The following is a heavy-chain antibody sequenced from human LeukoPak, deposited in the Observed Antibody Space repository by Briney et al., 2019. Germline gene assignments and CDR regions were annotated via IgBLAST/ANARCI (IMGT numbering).Heavy chain of an antibody. D-gene: IGHD1-26*01. CDR2: IYYSGST. Sequence: SETLSLTCTVSGGSISSSSYYWGWIRQPPGKGLEWIGSIYYSGSTYYNPSLKSRVTISVDTSKNQFSLKLSSMTAADTAVYYCARTGGSFYFCYYMDVWGKGTTVTVSS. CDR1: GGSISSSSYY. V-gene: IGHV4-39*07. J-gene: IGHJ6*03. CDR3: ARTGGSFYFCYYMDV.